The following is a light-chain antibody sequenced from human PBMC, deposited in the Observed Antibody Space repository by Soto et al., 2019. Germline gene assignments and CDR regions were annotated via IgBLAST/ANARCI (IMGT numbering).Light chain of an antibody. J-gene: IGLJ3*02. CDR1: SSDIGGYNF. CDR3: GSFTTSRIWV. Sequence: QSALTQPPSASGSPGQSVTISCTGTSSDIGGYNFVSWYQQHPGKAPKLMIDEVNKRPSGVPDRFSGSKSGNTASLTVSGLQAEDEADYYCGSFTTSRIWVFGGGTKLTVL. CDR2: EVN. V-gene: IGLV2-8*01.